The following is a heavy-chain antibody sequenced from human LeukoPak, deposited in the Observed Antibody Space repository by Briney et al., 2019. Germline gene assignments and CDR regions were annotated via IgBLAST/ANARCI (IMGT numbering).Heavy chain of an antibody. D-gene: IGHD4-17*01. Sequence: SETLSLTCTVSGGSISSYYWSWIRQPPGKGLEWIGYIYYSGSTNYNPSLKSRVTISVDTSKNQFSLKLSSVTAADTAVYYCARVFYGDYDSYYYYYMDVWGKGTTVTVSS. CDR3: ARVFYGDYDSYYYYYMDV. CDR2: IYYSGST. CDR1: GGSISSYY. J-gene: IGHJ6*03. V-gene: IGHV4-59*08.